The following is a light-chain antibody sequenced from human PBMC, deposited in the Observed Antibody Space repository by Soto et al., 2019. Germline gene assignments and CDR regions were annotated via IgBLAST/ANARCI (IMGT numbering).Light chain of an antibody. CDR3: QQYAGPPTT. CDR2: GTS. V-gene: IGKV3-20*01. CDR1: QSVSSKY. Sequence: EIVLTQSPGTLSLSPGERATLSCRAGQSVSSKYLAWYQQKPGQAPRVLIYGTSIRASGVPERFSGGGSGTDFTLTITRLEPEDFAVYFCQQYAGPPTTFGQGTRLEIK. J-gene: IGKJ5*01.